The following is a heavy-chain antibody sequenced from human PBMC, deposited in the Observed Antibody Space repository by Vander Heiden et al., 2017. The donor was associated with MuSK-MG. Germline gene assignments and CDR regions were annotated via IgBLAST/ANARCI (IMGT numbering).Heavy chain of an antibody. Sequence: QVQLVQSGAEVKKPGASVKVSCTASGSTFTSSAMPWVRQAPGQRLEWMGGTNAGNGNTKDSQQFQGRVTITRDTSASTAYMELSSLRAEDTAVYHCARSPAARYYGMDVWGQGTTVTVSS. V-gene: IGHV1-3*01. D-gene: IGHD2-2*01. CDR1: GSTFTSSA. CDR2: TNAGNGNT. J-gene: IGHJ6*02. CDR3: ARSPAARYYGMDV.